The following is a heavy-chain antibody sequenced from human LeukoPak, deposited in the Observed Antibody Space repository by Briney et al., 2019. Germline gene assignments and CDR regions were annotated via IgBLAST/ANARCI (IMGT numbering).Heavy chain of an antibody. CDR2: VRGSGGST. CDR1: GFTFSSYA. D-gene: IGHD2-2*01. J-gene: IGHJ5*02. Sequence: GGSLRLSCAASGFTFSSYAMNWVRQAPGKGLEWVSAVRGSGGSTNYAGSVKGGLSISRDKSKDTLYLQMNRLRGRDTAVYYCAKSDSSCASCQETAFGPWGQGTLVTVSS. V-gene: IGHV3-23*01. CDR3: AKSDSSCASCQETAFGP.